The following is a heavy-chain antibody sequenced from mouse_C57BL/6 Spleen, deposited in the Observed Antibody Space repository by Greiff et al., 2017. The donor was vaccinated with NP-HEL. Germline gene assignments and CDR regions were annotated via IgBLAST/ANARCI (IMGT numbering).Heavy chain of an antibody. Sequence: QVQLKESGPGLVAPSQSLSITCTVSGFSLTSYAISWVRQPPGQGLAWLGVLCTGGGTNYNSALKSRLSISKDNSKSQVFLKMTSLQTDDTARYYCARGGLPYYYAMGDWGHGTSVTVSS. CDR2: LCTGGGT. CDR3: ARGGLPYYYAMGD. V-gene: IGHV2-9-1*01. J-gene: IGHJ4*01. CDR1: GFSLTSYA. D-gene: IGHD2-4*01.